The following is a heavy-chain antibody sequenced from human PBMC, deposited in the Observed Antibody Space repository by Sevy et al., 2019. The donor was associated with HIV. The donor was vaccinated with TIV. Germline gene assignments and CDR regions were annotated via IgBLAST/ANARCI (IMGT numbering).Heavy chain of an antibody. CDR3: ARVMTCGGDCYYFDN. CDR2: IIPVYGTT. CDR1: GDTFRKYV. D-gene: IGHD2-21*02. Sequence: ASVKVSCKASGDTFRKYVISWVRQAPGQGLEWMGGIIPVYGTTNYAQKFQARVTFTADASTSTVYMELSRLRSEDTAVYYCARVMTCGGDCYYFDNWGQGTLVTVSS. V-gene: IGHV1-69*13. J-gene: IGHJ4*02.